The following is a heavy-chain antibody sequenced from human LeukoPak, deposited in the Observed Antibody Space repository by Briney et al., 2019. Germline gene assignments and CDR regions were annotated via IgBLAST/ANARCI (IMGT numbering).Heavy chain of an antibody. CDR2: INQGGSRL. Sequence: GGSLRLSCAGSGFTFGRYWMRWVRQAPGGGLEWVASINQGGSRLHHLASVAGRLIISRDDAPNSLVLQMTRRRGHGTVVSCCGKLNDDVTKPDYWGQGTLVSVSS. V-gene: IGHV3-7*01. CDR3: GKLNDDVTKPDY. CDR1: GFTFGRYW. D-gene: IGHD1-1*01. J-gene: IGHJ4*02.